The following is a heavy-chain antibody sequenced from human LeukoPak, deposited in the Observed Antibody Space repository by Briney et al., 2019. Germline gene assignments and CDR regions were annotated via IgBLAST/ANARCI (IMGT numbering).Heavy chain of an antibody. V-gene: IGHV1-2*02. Sequence: GASVKVSCKASGYTFSDYYLHWVRQAPGQGLEWVGWINPNSGGTNFAQKFRGRVTMTRDTSFTTAYMELTRLKSDDTAVYYCARGGVRTAASSLGYWGQGTLVTVSS. CDR3: ARGGVRTAASSLGY. CDR2: INPNSGGT. J-gene: IGHJ4*01. D-gene: IGHD6-13*01. CDR1: GYTFSDYY.